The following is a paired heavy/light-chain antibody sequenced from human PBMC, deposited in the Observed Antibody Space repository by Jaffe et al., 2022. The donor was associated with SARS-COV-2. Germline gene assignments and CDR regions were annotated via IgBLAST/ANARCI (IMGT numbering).Heavy chain of an antibody. CDR3: ASQSKEGSVWGSFIDFVYGLDV. V-gene: IGHV4-61*02. CDR1: GASITSGSYY. J-gene: IGHJ6*02. CDR2: IYTGGRT. D-gene: IGHD3-16*01. Sequence: QVQLQESGPGLVKPSQTLSLTCTVSGASITSGSYYWTWIRQPAGKGLEWIGRIYTGGRTNYSPSLKSRVAMSVDTSKNQFSLKLSSVTAGDTAVYYCASQSKEGSVWGSFIDFVYGLDVWGQGTTVTVS.
Light chain of an antibody. CDR3: QQLNSYPFT. J-gene: IGKJ3*01. Sequence: DIQLTQSPSFLSASVGDSVTITCRASQGISSYLAWYQQKPGKAPKLLIYAASILQSGVPSRFSGSGSGTEFTLTISSLQPEDFATYHCQQLNSYPFTFGPGTKVDIK. V-gene: IGKV1-9*01. CDR1: QGISSY. CDR2: AAS.